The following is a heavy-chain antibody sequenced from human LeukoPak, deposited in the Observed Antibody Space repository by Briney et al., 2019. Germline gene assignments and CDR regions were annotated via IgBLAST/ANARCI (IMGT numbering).Heavy chain of an antibody. J-gene: IGHJ4*02. CDR2: IHHSGST. Sequence: SGTLSLTCTVSGGSIRSSNWWSWVRQPPGKGLECIGEIHHSGSTNYNPSLKSRVTISVDTSKNQFSLKLSSVTAADTAVYYCARGRPYNWNFLPRGNFDYWGQGTLVTVSS. CDR1: GGSIRSSNW. D-gene: IGHD1-7*01. CDR3: ARGRPYNWNFLPRGNFDY. V-gene: IGHV4-4*02.